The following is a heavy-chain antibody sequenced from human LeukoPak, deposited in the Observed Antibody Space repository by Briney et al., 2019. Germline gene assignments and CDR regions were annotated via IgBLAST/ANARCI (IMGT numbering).Heavy chain of an antibody. CDR2: ISSGGSTI. Sequence: GGSLRLSCAASGFTLSSYWMIWVRQAPGKGLEWVSYISSGGSTIYYADSVRGRFTISRDTAKNSLYLEMNSLRDEDTAMYYCVRGDQEASEPAFDYWGQGTLVTVSS. V-gene: IGHV3-48*02. CDR1: GFTLSSYW. D-gene: IGHD1-14*01. J-gene: IGHJ4*02. CDR3: VRGDQEASEPAFDY.